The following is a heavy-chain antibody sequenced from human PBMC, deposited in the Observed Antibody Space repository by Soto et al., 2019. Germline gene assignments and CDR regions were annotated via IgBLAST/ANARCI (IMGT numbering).Heavy chain of an antibody. CDR1: GGSISSYY. CDR2: IYYSGST. Sequence: SETLSLTCTVSGGSISSYYWSWIRQPPGKGLEWIGYIYYSGSTNYNPSLKSRVTISIDTSKNQFSLKLSSVTAADTAVYYCARGGGYSDGTDAFDIWGQGTMVTVSS. CDR3: ARGGGYSDGTDAFDI. D-gene: IGHD1-26*01. J-gene: IGHJ3*02. V-gene: IGHV4-59*01.